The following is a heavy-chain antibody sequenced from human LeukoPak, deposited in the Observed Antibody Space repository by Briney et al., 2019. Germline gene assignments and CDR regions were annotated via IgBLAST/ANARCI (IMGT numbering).Heavy chain of an antibody. V-gene: IGHV4-34*01. CDR2: INHSGST. J-gene: IGHJ6*03. Sequence: ASETLSLTCAVYGGSFSGYYWSWIRQPPGKGLEWIGEINHSGSTNYNPSLKSRVTISVDTPKNQFSLKLSSVTAADTAVYYCARTVRGYSYGRAYYYYYMDVWGKGTTVTVSS. CDR3: ARTVRGYSYGRAYYYYYMDV. CDR1: GGSFSGYY. D-gene: IGHD5-18*01.